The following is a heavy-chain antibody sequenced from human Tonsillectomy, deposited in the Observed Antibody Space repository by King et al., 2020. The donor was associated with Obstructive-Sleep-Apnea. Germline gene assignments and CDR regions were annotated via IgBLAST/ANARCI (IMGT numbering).Heavy chain of an antibody. CDR1: GYTFTSYG. J-gene: IGHJ6*02. CDR2: ISAYNGNT. CDR3: ATISVDTAMVMGLDYYYYYGMDV. D-gene: IGHD5-18*01. V-gene: IGHV1-18*04. Sequence: AQLVQSGAEVKKPGASVKVSCKASGYTFTSYGISWVRQAPGQGLEWMGWISAYNGNTNYAQKLKGRVTMTTDTSTSTAYMELRSLRSDDTAVYYCATISVDTAMVMGLDYYYYYGMDVWGQGTTVTVSS.